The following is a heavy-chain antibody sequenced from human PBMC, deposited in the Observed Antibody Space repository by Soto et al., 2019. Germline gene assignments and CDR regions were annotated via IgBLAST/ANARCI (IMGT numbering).Heavy chain of an antibody. CDR2: INPDSGAT. CDR1: GYSFTGYY. V-gene: IGHV1-2*02. Sequence: HEHLVQSGAEVKRPGASLKVSCKASGYSFTGYYIHWVRQAPGQGLEWMGWINPDSGATNYAQNFPGRVTLTSDPSISTASMDLTSLTSDDTAVYYCARGDYGTGGYPFPYFDYWGQGTLVIVSS. D-gene: IGHD2-8*02. CDR3: ARGDYGTGGYPFPYFDY. J-gene: IGHJ4*02.